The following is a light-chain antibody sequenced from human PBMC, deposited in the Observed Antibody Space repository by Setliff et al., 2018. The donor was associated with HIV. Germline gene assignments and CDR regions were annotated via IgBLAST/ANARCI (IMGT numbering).Light chain of an antibody. V-gene: IGLV2-14*02. CDR2: EVT. Sequence: QSVLTQPASVSGSPGQSITFSCTGTSSDVGNYNLVSWYQHHPGKAPKLMLYEVTKRPSGVSNRFSGSKSGNTASLTISGLQAEDEADYYCSSYTSSSTYVFGTGTKVTVL. J-gene: IGLJ1*01. CDR1: SSDVGNYNL. CDR3: SSYTSSSTYV.